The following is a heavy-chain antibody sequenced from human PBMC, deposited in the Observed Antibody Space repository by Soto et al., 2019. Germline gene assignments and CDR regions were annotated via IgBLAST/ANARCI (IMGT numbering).Heavy chain of an antibody. V-gene: IGHV3-30*18. CDR2: ISYDGSNK. Sequence: VQLVESGGGVVQPGRSLRLSCAASGFTFSSYGMHWVRQAPGKGLEWVAVISYDGSNKYYADSVKGRFTISRDNSKNTLYLQMNSLRAEDTAVYYCAKDRPYYYDSSGYYRLGGAFDIWGQGTMVTVSS. J-gene: IGHJ3*02. D-gene: IGHD3-22*01. CDR3: AKDRPYYYDSSGYYRLGGAFDI. CDR1: GFTFSSYG.